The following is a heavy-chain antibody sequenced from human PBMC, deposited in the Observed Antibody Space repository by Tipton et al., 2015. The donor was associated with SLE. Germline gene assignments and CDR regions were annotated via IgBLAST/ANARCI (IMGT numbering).Heavy chain of an antibody. CDR2: IYYSVST. J-gene: IGHJ4*02. Sequence: TLSLTCTVSGASISTSYWSWIRQPPGQGLEWTGSIYYSVSTTFNPSLKNRVTISADASKKEVSLTFNSVTAADTAVYYCAKRAHIVIGRGYFDFWGRGILVTDSS. V-gene: IGHV4-59*08. D-gene: IGHD2-15*01. CDR3: AKRAHIVIGRGYFDF. CDR1: GASISTSY.